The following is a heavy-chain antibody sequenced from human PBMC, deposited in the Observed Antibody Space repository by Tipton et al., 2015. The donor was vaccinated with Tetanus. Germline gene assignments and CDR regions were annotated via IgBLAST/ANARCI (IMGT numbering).Heavy chain of an antibody. V-gene: IGHV4-30-2*01. CDR2: IYHSGTA. J-gene: IGHJ5*02. CDR1: GGSLGSDGHS. D-gene: IGHD6-6*01. Sequence: TLSLTCDVSGGSLGSDGHSWGWIRQPPGKGLEYIGYIYHSGTASYNPSLKSRVTLSVDRSKNQFSLNLTSVTAADTAMYYCARDQGGGRVVRLNWFGPWGQGTLVTVSS. CDR3: ARDQGGGRVVRLNWFGP.